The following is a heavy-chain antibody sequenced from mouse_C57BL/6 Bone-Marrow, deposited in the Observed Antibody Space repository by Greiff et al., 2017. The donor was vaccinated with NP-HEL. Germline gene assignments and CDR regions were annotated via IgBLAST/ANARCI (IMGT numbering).Heavy chain of an antibody. CDR3: TRERDFGNFSMDY. V-gene: IGHV5-9-1*02. D-gene: IGHD2-1*01. Sequence: DVQLQESGEGLVKPGGSLKLSCAASGFTFSSYAMSWVRQTPEKRLEWVAYISSGGDYIYYADTVKGRFTISRDNARNTLYLQMSSLKSEDTAMYYCTRERDFGNFSMDYWGQGTSVTVSS. CDR2: ISSGGDYI. CDR1: GFTFSSYA. J-gene: IGHJ4*01.